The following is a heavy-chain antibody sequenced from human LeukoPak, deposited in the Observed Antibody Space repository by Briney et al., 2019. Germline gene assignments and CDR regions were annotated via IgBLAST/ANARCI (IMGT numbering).Heavy chain of an antibody. CDR1: GGSISSSSYY. J-gene: IGHJ4*02. D-gene: IGHD3-10*01. CDR3: ARHGVLGGSGTYYFDY. Sequence: SETLSLTCTVSGGSISSSSYYWSWIRQPPGKGLEWIGSIYYSGSTYYNPSLKSRVTISVDTSKNQFSLKLSSVTAADTAVYYCARHGVLGGSGTYYFDYWGQGTLVTVSS. V-gene: IGHV4-39*01. CDR2: IYYSGST.